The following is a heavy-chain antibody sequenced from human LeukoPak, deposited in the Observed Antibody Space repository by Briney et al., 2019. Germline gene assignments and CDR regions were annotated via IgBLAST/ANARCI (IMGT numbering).Heavy chain of an antibody. CDR2: ISYDGSNK. CDR1: GFTFSSYA. J-gene: IGHJ6*03. Sequence: GRSLRLSCAASGFTFSSYAMHWVRQAPGKGLEWVAVISYDGSNKYYADSVKGRFTISRDNSKNTLYLQMNSLRAEDTAVYYCARAGCSSTSCYSPTYYYYMDVXGXGTTVTVSS. CDR3: ARAGCSSTSCYSPTYYYYMDV. V-gene: IGHV3-30-3*01. D-gene: IGHD2-2*01.